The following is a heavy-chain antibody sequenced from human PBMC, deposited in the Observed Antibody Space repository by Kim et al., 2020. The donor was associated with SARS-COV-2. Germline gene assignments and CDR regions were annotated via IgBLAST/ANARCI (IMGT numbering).Heavy chain of an antibody. D-gene: IGHD6-19*01. CDR2: IANSGTTET. V-gene: IGHV4-59*11. CDR1: GASITTHW. J-gene: IGHJ4*02. Sequence: SETLSLTCTVSGASITTHWWSWVRQPPGKGLEWIGYIANSGTTETNYNPSLTSRVTILADTSQSQFSLKLTSVTAADTAVYFCARNRGWYTYDYWGQGAL. CDR3: ARNRGWYTYDY.